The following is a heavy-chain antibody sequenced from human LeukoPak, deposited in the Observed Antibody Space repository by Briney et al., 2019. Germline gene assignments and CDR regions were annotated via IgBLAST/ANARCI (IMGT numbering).Heavy chain of an antibody. D-gene: IGHD2/OR15-2a*01. CDR2: INPNGGDT. J-gene: IGHJ4*02. V-gene: IGHV1-2*06. CDR1: GYSFTGYY. Sequence: ASVKVSCRASGYSFTGYYLHWVRQAPGQGLKWMGRINPNGGDTDFAQKFLGRVTLTRGTSITTAYMELSRPRSDDTAVYYCARVPTVIVSAGISELGIDYWGQGTLVTVSS. CDR3: ARVPTVIVSAGISELGIDY.